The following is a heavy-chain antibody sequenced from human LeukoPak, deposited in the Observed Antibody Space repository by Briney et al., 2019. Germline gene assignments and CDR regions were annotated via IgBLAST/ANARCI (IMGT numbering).Heavy chain of an antibody. D-gene: IGHD6-19*01. J-gene: IGHJ4*02. CDR2: ISYDGSNK. V-gene: IGHV3-30-3*01. Sequence: GGSLRLSCAASGFTFSSYAMHWVRQAPGKGLEWVAVISYDGSNKYYADSVEGRFTISRDNSENTLYLQMNSLRAEDTAVYYCARGKGVAGPFDYWGQGTLVTVSS. CDR1: GFTFSSYA. CDR3: ARGKGVAGPFDY.